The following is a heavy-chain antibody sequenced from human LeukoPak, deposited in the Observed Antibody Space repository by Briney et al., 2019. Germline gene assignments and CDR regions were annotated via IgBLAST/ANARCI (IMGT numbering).Heavy chain of an antibody. D-gene: IGHD4-11*01. CDR2: IIPIFGTA. V-gene: IGHV1-69*13. Sequence: SVKVSCKASGGTFTSYAISWVRQAPGQGLELMGGIIPIFGTANYAQKFQGRVTITADESTSTAYMELSSLRSEDTAVYYCARHVDSNYPFDYWGQGTLVTVSS. CDR3: ARHVDSNYPFDY. J-gene: IGHJ4*02. CDR1: GGTFTSYA.